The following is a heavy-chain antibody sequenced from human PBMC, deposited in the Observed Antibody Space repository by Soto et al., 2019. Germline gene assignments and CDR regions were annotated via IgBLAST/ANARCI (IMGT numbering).Heavy chain of an antibody. Sequence: GGSLRLSCAASGFTFSSYWMSWVRQAPGKGLEWVANIKQDGSEKYYVDSVKGRFTISRDNAKNSLYLQMNSLRAEDTAVYYCAKSYYYDSSVLLFDYWGQGTLVTVSS. CDR3: AKSYYYDSSVLLFDY. J-gene: IGHJ4*02. CDR1: GFTFSSYW. D-gene: IGHD3-22*01. CDR2: IKQDGSEK. V-gene: IGHV3-7*01.